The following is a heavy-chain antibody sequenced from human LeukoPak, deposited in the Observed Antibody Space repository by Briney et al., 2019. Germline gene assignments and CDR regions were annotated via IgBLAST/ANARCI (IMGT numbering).Heavy chain of an antibody. CDR2: IYSGDAT. Sequence: GGSLRLSCAASGFTVSTYYMNWVRQAPGKGLDWVSVIYSGDATYYADSVKGRFTISRDNSKNTLYLQMNSLRAEDTAVYYCASGIAAAAMYNWFDPWGQGTLVTVSS. J-gene: IGHJ5*02. V-gene: IGHV3-53*01. CDR3: ASGIAAAAMYNWFDP. D-gene: IGHD6-13*01. CDR1: GFTVSTYY.